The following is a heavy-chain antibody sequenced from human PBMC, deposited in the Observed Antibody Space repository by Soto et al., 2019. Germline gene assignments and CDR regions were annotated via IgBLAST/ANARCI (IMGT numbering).Heavy chain of an antibody. J-gene: IGHJ4*02. V-gene: IGHV3-48*02. D-gene: IGHD4-17*01. Sequence: PGGSLRLSCAASGFTFSSYSMNWVRQAPGKGLEWVSYISSSSTIYYADSVKGRFTISRDNAKNSLYLQMNSLRDEDTAVYYCAPTTALDYWGQGTLVTVSS. CDR1: GFTFSSYS. CDR3: APTTALDY. CDR2: ISSSSTI.